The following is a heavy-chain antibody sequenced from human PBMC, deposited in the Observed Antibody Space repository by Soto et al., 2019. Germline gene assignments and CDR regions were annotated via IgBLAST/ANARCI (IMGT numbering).Heavy chain of an antibody. V-gene: IGHV1-24*01. Sequence: WASVKVSCKVSGYTLTELSMHWVRQAPGKGLEWMGGFDPEDGETIYAQKFQGRVTMTEDTSTDTAYMRLSSLRSEDTAVYYCATVRLSHSYGFHTSYFDYWGQGTLVTVSS. CDR3: ATVRLSHSYGFHTSYFDY. D-gene: IGHD5-18*01. CDR1: GYTLTELS. J-gene: IGHJ4*02. CDR2: FDPEDGET.